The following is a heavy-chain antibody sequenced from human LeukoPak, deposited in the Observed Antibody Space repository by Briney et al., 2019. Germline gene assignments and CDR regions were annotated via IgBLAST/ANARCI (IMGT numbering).Heavy chain of an antibody. CDR2: IYSSGTT. J-gene: IGHJ4*02. V-gene: IGHV4-4*07. CDR3: AREGAYSYGFDS. D-gene: IGHD5-18*01. CDR1: GDSMGSFY. Sequence: SETLSLTCTVSGDSMGSFYGSWIRQSAGRGLEWIGHIYSSGTTKNNPSYKSRVTMSVDTSKNQFSLKLSSVTAADTAIYYCAREGAYSYGFDSWGQGTLVTVSS.